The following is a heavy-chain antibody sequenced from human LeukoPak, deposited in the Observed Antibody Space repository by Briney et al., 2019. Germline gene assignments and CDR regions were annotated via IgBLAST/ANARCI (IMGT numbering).Heavy chain of an antibody. CDR1: GFTFSSYA. CDR2: ISGSGGST. V-gene: IGHV3-23*01. CDR3: AKDWGYTTMVSYYFDY. Sequence: QAGGSLRLSCAASGFTFSSYAMSWVRQAPGKGLEWVSAISGSGGSTYYADSVKGRFTISRDNSKNTLYLQMNSLRAEDTAVYYCAKDWGYTTMVSYYFDYWGQGALVTVSS. J-gene: IGHJ4*02. D-gene: IGHD5-18*01.